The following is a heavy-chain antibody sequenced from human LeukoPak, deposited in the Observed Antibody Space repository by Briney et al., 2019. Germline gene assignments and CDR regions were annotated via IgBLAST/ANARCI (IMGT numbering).Heavy chain of an antibody. CDR3: ARDQGALPGY. CDR1: GCTFSSYA. J-gene: IGHJ4*02. D-gene: IGHD1-26*01. CDR2: ISYDGSKK. Sequence: GGAVRLSCAACGCTFSSYALHWVRQAPGKGLEGVAVISYDGSKKYYADSVRGRFTISRDNSKNTLYLHMNSLRAEDTAVYYCARDQGALPGYWGQGTLVTVSS. V-gene: IGHV3-30*04.